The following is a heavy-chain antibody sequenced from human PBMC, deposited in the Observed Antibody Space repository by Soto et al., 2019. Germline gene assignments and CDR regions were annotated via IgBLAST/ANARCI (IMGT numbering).Heavy chain of an antibody. V-gene: IGHV4-34*01. J-gene: IGHJ4*02. D-gene: IGHD3-10*01. Sequence: QVQLQQWGAGLLKPSETLSLTCAVYGESFSGYYWSWIRQPPGKGLEWIGEINRSRSTNHNPSLKSRVTISVDTSKNQFSLKLNSVTAADTAVYYCARGWFGTESHYFRFWGQGTLVTVSS. CDR1: GESFSGYY. CDR3: ARGWFGTESHYFRF. CDR2: INRSRST.